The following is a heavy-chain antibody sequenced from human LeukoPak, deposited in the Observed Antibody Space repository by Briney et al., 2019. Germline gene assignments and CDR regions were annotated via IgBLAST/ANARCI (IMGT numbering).Heavy chain of an antibody. Sequence: GASVKVSCKASGGTFSSYAISWVRQAPGQGLEWMGGIIPIFGTANYAQKFQGRVTITADESTSTAYVELSSLRSEDTAVYYCARANPWSYYFDYWGQGTLVTASS. CDR1: GGTFSSYA. CDR2: IIPIFGTA. V-gene: IGHV1-69*13. J-gene: IGHJ4*02. CDR3: ARANPWSYYFDY. D-gene: IGHD1-14*01.